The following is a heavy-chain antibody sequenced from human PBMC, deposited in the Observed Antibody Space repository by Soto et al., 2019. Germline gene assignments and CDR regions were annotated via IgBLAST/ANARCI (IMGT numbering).Heavy chain of an antibody. V-gene: IGHV4-31*03. Sequence: SETLSLTCTVSGGSISSGGYYWSWIRQPPGKGLEWIGYIYYSGSTYYNPSLKSRVTISVDTSQNQFSLKLSSVTAADTAVYYCARVPAEISGSTETWGQGTLVTVSS. CDR3: ARVPAEISGSTET. CDR2: IYYSGST. J-gene: IGHJ4*02. CDR1: GGSISSGGYY. D-gene: IGHD3-10*01.